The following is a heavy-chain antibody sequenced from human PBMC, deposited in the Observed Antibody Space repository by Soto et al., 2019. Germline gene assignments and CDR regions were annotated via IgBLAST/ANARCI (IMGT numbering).Heavy chain of an antibody. CDR2: ISGSGGST. J-gene: IGHJ4*02. V-gene: IGHV3-23*01. CDR3: ATGPYYYDSSGFDY. D-gene: IGHD3-22*01. CDR1: GFTFSSYA. Sequence: EVQLLESGGGLVQPGGSLRLSCAASGFTFSSYAMSWVRQAPGKGLEWVSAISGSGGSTYYADSVKGRLTISRDNSKNTLYLQMNSLRAEDTAVYYCATGPYYYDSSGFDYWGQGTLVTVSS.